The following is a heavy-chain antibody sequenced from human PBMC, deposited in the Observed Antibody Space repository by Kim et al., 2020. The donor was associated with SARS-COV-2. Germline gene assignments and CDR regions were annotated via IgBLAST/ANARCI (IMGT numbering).Heavy chain of an antibody. CDR3: AGHFGYAWYYLLY. V-gene: IGHV4-39*01. CDR1: GGSVNSTSLY. CDR2: VFYTGSA. D-gene: IGHD5-12*01. J-gene: IGHJ4*01. Sequence: SETLSLTCTVSGGSVNSTSLYWGWLRQPPGKGLEWIGSVFYTGSANYNPSLRGRGTITLDTSNTQYSLKLSPVTAEATVLYFAAGHFGYAWYYLLYWG.